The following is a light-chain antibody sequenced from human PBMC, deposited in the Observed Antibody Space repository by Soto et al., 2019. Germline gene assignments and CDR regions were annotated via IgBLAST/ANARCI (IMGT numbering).Light chain of an antibody. CDR2: DPS. CDR1: QSVSSY. V-gene: IGKV3-11*01. CDR3: QQRSNWPST. Sequence: EIVLTQSPATLSLSPGERAALSCRASQSVSSYLAWYQQKPGQAPRLLIYDPSKRAPGIPARFTGSGSGTDFTLTISSLEPEDFAVYFCQQRSNWPSTFGGGTKVEI. J-gene: IGKJ4*01.